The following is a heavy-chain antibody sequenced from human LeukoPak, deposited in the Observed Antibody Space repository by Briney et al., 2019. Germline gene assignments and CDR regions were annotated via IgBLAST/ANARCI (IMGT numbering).Heavy chain of an antibody. Sequence: ASVKVSCKAFGYTFTSNYMHWVRQAPGQGPEWMGVISPSGGSTTYAQKFQGRVTLTRDMSTSTDYLELSSLRSEGTAVYYCARGEMATINDAFDIWGQGTMVTVSS. CDR3: ARGEMATINDAFDI. CDR1: GYTFTSNY. CDR2: ISPSGGST. D-gene: IGHD5-24*01. J-gene: IGHJ3*02. V-gene: IGHV1-46*01.